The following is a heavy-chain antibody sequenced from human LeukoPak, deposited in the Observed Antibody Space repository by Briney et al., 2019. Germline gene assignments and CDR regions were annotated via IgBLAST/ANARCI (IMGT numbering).Heavy chain of an antibody. J-gene: IGHJ4*02. Sequence: GGSLRLSCAASGFTFSSYAMSWVRQAPGKGLEWVSAISGSGGSTYYADSVKGRFTISRDNSKNTLYLRMNSLRAEDTAVYYCAKAVLKRITIFGVVINPLDYWGQGTLVTVSS. V-gene: IGHV3-23*01. CDR3: AKAVLKRITIFGVVINPLDY. CDR2: ISGSGGST. D-gene: IGHD3-3*01. CDR1: GFTFSSYA.